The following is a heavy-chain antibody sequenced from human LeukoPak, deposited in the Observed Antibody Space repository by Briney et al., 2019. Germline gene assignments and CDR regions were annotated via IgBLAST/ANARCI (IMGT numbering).Heavy chain of an antibody. J-gene: IGHJ5*02. CDR2: INPNSGGT. V-gene: IGHV1-2*02. CDR3: ARDINPTPSYGSGSYPLFDP. D-gene: IGHD3-10*01. CDR1: GYTFTGYY. Sequence: ASVKVSCKASGYTFTGYYMHWVRQAPGQGLEWMGWINPNSGGTNYVQKFQGRVTMTRDTSISTAYMELSRLRSDDTAVYYCARDINPTPSYGSGSYPLFDPWGQGTLVTVSS.